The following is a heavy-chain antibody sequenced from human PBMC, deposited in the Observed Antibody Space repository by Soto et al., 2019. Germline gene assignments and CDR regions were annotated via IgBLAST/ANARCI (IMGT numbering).Heavy chain of an antibody. V-gene: IGHV3-30*18. J-gene: IGHJ5*02. CDR1: GFTFSIYG. CDR3: PKELAITMVRPELDP. D-gene: IGHD3-10*01. CDR2: ISYDGSNK. Sequence: WGSLRVSCASSGFTFSIYGMRWVGQAPGKGLEWVAVISYDGSNKYYADSVKGRFTISRDNSKNTLYLQMNSLRAEDTAVYYCPKELAITMVRPELDPWGQGTLVTVSS.